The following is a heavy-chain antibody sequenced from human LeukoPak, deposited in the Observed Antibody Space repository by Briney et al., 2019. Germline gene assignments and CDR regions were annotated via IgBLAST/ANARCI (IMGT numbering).Heavy chain of an antibody. D-gene: IGHD3-9*01. CDR2: ISAYNGNT. CDR1: GYTFTSYG. J-gene: IGHJ4*02. Sequence: ASVKVSCKASGYTFTSYGISWVRQAPGQGLAWMGWISAYNGNTNYAQKLQGRVTMTTDTSTSTAYMELRSLRSDDTAVYYCARKTYYDILTGYPGFDYWGQGTLVTVSS. CDR3: ARKTYYDILTGYPGFDY. V-gene: IGHV1-18*04.